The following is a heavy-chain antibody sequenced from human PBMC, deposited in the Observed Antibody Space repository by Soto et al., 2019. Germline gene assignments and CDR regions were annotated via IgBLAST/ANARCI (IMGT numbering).Heavy chain of an antibody. D-gene: IGHD3-16*01. CDR2: IYSVGST. V-gene: IGHV3-53*02. CDR1: GFTVSSNS. Sequence: EVQLVETGGGLIQPGGSLRLSCAASGFTVSSNSMSWVRQAPGKGLEWVSVIYSVGSTYYANSVRGRFTISRDNSKNTLYLQMNSLRVEDTAVYYCARDFRIGGEWGQGTLVTVSS. J-gene: IGHJ4*02. CDR3: ARDFRIGGE.